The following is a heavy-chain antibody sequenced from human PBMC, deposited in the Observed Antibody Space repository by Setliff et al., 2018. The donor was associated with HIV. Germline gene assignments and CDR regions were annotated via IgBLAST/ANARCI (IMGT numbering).Heavy chain of an antibody. CDR2: IIPIFGTP. J-gene: IGHJ4*02. D-gene: IGHD6-6*01. CDR3: ATGRPLTIAARLKILIWVY. V-gene: IGHV1-69*06. Sequence: SVKVSCKASGGTFSNYAINWVRQAPGQGLEWMGRIIPIFGTPNYAQKFQGRVTITADKSTNTAYMQLSSLRSEDTAVYYCATGRPLTIAARLKILIWVYWGQGTLVTVSS. CDR1: GGTFSNYA.